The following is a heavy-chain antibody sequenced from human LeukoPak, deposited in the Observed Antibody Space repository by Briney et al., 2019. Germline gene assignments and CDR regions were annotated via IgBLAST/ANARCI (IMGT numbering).Heavy chain of an antibody. Sequence: PGGSLRLSCGASGFTFSSYGMRWVRQAPGKGLEWVAFIRYDGSNKYYADSVKGRFTISRDNSKNTLYLQMNSLRAEDTAVYYCAKDHRYLTWIQLWSSHYGMYVWGQGTTVTVSS. CDR2: IRYDGSNK. CDR1: GFTFSSYG. J-gene: IGHJ6*02. V-gene: IGHV3-30*02. CDR3: AKDHRYLTWIQLWSSHYGMYV. D-gene: IGHD5-18*01.